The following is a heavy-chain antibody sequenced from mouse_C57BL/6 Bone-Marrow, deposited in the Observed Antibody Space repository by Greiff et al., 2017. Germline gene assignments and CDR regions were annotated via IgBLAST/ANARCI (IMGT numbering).Heavy chain of an antibody. V-gene: IGHV1-72*01. J-gene: IGHJ1*03. CDR1: GYTFTSYW. Sequence: QVQLQQPGAELVKPGASVKMSCKASGYTFTSYWMHWVKQRPGRGLEWSGRIDPNSGGTKYNEKFKSKATLTVDKPTSTAYMQTSSLTSEDSAVYYCSREEDDYDWYFDVWCTGTTVTVSS. CDR3: SREEDDYDWYFDV. CDR2: IDPNSGGT. D-gene: IGHD2-4*01.